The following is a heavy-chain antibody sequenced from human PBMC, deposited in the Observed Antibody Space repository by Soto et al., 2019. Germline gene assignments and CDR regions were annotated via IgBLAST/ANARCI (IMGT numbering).Heavy chain of an antibody. Sequence: SEILSLTSTVSGGSVSSGSDYWSWIRQPPGRGLEWIGYIYNSGSTDYNTSLKSRVTISVDTSKNQFSLKLTSVTAADTAVYYCASGSSASAYIDYWGQGTQVTVSS. CDR2: IYNSGST. CDR3: ASGSSASAYIDY. CDR1: GGSVSSGSDY. J-gene: IGHJ4*02. D-gene: IGHD6-13*01. V-gene: IGHV4-61*01.